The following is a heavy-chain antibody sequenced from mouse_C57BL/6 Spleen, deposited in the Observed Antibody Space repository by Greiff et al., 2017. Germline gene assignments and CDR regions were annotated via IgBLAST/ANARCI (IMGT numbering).Heavy chain of an antibody. CDR2: IYPNSGST. CDR1: GYTFTSYW. CDR3: ASEGYDEPPRPDAMDY. D-gene: IGHD2-2*01. J-gene: IGHJ4*01. Sequence: QVQLQQPGAELVKPGASVKLSCKASGYTFTSYWMNWVKQRPGQGLEWIGMIYPNSGSTNYNEKFKSKATLTVDKSSSPAYMQLRSLTSEDSAVXYCASEGYDEPPRPDAMDYWGQGTSVTVSS. V-gene: IGHV1-64*01.